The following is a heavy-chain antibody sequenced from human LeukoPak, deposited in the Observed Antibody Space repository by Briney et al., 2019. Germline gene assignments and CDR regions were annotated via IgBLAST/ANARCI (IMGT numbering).Heavy chain of an antibody. CDR1: GFTFSSYG. Sequence: GGSLRLSCAASGFTFSSYGMHWVRQAPGKGLEWVAVVSHDGGNKYYADSVKGRFTISRDNSKNTLYLQMNSLRAEDTALFYCARGLAYNFDSSAYFLDYWGQGTLVTVSS. D-gene: IGHD3-22*01. CDR3: ARGLAYNFDSSAYFLDY. CDR2: VSHDGGNK. J-gene: IGHJ4*02. V-gene: IGHV3-30*03.